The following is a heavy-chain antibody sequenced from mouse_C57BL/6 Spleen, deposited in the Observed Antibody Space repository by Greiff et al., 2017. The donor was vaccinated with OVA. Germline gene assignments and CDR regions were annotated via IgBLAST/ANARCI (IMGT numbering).Heavy chain of an antibody. D-gene: IGHD2-3*01. Sequence: VQLKESGPELVKPGASVKISCKASGYSFTSYYIHWVKQRPGQGLEWIGWIYPGSGNTKYNEKFKGKATLTADTSSSTAYMQLSSLTSEDSAVYYCARGGYYPYYFDYWGQGTTLTVSS. J-gene: IGHJ2*01. CDR2: IYPGSGNT. CDR3: ARGGYYPYYFDY. CDR1: GYSFTSYY. V-gene: IGHV1-66*01.